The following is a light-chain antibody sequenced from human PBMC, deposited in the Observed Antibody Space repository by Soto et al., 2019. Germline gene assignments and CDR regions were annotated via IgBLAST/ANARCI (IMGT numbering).Light chain of an antibody. J-gene: IGKJ2*01. Sequence: DIQMTQSPSTLSASVGDRVTITCRASQSISSWLAWYQQKPGKAPKLLIYKASSLESGVPSRFSGSGSGTEFTLTISSLQPDDFATYYCQQYVRSPPGYTFGQGTKLEIK. V-gene: IGKV1-5*03. CDR3: QQYVRSPPGYT. CDR2: KAS. CDR1: QSISSW.